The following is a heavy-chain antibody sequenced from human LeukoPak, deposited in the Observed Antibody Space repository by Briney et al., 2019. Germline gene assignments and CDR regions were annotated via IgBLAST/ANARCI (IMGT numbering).Heavy chain of an antibody. CDR1: GFTFSSYA. CDR2: ISYDGSNK. V-gene: IGHV3-30*04. CDR3: ARDPGYSSGWRDY. D-gene: IGHD6-19*01. J-gene: IGHJ4*02. Sequence: GGSLRLSCAASGFTFSSYAMHWVRQAPGKGLEWVAVISYDGSNKYYADSVKGRFTISRDNSKNTLYLQMNSLRAEDTAVYYCARDPGYSSGWRDYWGQGTLVTVSS.